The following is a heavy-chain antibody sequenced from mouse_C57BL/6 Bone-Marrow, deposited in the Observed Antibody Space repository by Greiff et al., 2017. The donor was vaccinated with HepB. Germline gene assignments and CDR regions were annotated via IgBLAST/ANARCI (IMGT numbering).Heavy chain of an antibody. CDR2: ISSGGSYT. V-gene: IGHV5-6*02. Sequence: EVKVEESGGDLVKPGGSLKLSCAASGFTFSSYGMSWVRQTPDKRLEWVATISSGGSYTYYPDSVKGRFTISRDNAKNTLYLQMSSLKSEDTAMYYCARLYYDYDVGYYYAMDYWGQGTSVTVSS. J-gene: IGHJ4*01. D-gene: IGHD2-4*01. CDR3: ARLYYDYDVGYYYAMDY. CDR1: GFTFSSYG.